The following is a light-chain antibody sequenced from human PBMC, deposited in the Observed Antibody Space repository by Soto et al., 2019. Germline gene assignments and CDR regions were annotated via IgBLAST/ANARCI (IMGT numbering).Light chain of an antibody. J-gene: IGKJ1*01. V-gene: IGKV1-5*03. CDR1: QRINYW. Sequence: DIQMTQSPSTLSASVGDRVTITCRASQRINYWLAWYQQKPGKPPKLLIYKASILESGVPSRFSGSGSGTEFILTISSLQPDDFATYYCQQYNNYWTFGQGTKVEIK. CDR3: QQYNNYWT. CDR2: KAS.